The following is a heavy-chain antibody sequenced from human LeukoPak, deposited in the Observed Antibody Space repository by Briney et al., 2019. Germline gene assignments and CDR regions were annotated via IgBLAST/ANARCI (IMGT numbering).Heavy chain of an antibody. CDR3: AKGTYGYVY. V-gene: IGHV3-30*02. J-gene: IGHJ4*02. D-gene: IGHD5-18*01. CDR2: IRYDGSNK. Sequence: GGSLRLSCAASGFTFSSYGMHWVRQAPGKGLGGVAFIRYDGSNKYYADSVKGRFTISRDNSKNTLYLHMNSLRAEDTAVYYCAKGTYGYVYWGQGTLVTVSS. CDR1: GFTFSSYG.